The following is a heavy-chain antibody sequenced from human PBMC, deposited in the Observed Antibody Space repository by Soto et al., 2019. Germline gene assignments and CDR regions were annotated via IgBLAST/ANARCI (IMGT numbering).Heavy chain of an antibody. J-gene: IGHJ4*02. V-gene: IGHV3-74*01. Sequence: GGSLRLSCAVSGFTFSSYWMHWVRQAPGKGLVWVSRIKSDGSSTNYADSVKGRFTISRDNAKNTLYLQMNSLRAEDTAVYYCANIQATLAWFYWGQGTLVTVSS. CDR3: ANIQATLAWFY. CDR1: GFTFSSYW. D-gene: IGHD3-9*01. CDR2: IKSDGSST.